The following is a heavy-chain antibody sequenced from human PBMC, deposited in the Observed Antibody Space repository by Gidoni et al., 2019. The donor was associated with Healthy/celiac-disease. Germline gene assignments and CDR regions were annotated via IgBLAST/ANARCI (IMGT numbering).Heavy chain of an antibody. CDR3: TTDGPTYYYASSGYSDAFDI. D-gene: IGHD3-22*01. J-gene: IGHJ3*02. V-gene: IGHV3-15*01. CDR2: IKSKTDGGTT. Sequence: EVQLVESGGGLVKPGGSLRLSCAASGFTFSNAWMRWVRQAPGKGREWVGRIKSKTDGGTTDYAAPVKGRFTISRDDSKNTLYLQMNSLKTEDTAVYYCTTDGPTYYYASSGYSDAFDIWGQGTMVTVSS. CDR1: GFTFSNAW.